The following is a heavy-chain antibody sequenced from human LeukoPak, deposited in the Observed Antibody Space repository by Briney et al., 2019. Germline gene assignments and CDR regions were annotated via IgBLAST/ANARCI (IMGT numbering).Heavy chain of an antibody. CDR2: MNPNSGNT. CDR1: GYTFTSYD. J-gene: IGHJ5*02. D-gene: IGHD3-10*01. V-gene: IGHV1-8*01. Sequence: ASVKVSCKASGYTFTSYDINWVRQATGQGLEWMGWMNPNSGNTGYAQKFQGRVTMTRNTSISTAYMELSSLRSEDTAVYYCARKAMVRGAKHWFDPWGQGTLVTVSS. CDR3: ARKAMVRGAKHWFDP.